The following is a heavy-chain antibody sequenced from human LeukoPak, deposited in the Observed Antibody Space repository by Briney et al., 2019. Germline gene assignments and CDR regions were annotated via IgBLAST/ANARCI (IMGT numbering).Heavy chain of an antibody. CDR3: ARDPGRITMVRGVIARWFDR. CDR1: GGSISSSNW. CDR2: IYHSGST. D-gene: IGHD3-10*01. J-gene: IGHJ5*02. V-gene: IGHV4-4*02. Sequence: SETLSLTCAVSGGSISSSNWWSWVRPPPGKGLEWIGEIYHSGSTNYNPSLKSRATISVDNSKNQFSLKLSSVTAADTAVYYCARDPGRITMVRGVIARWFDRWGQGTLVTVSS.